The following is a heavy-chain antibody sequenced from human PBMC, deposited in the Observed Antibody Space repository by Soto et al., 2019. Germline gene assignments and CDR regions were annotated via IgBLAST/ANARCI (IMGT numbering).Heavy chain of an antibody. J-gene: IGHJ4*02. Sequence: ASVQVSCKASGYTFTSYCISWVRQAPGQGLEWIGWISAYNDNTNYAQKFQGRVTMTTDTSISTAYMELSRLRSDDSSVYYCARDGKDPPDYFDYWGQGTLVTAPQ. V-gene: IGHV1-18*01. CDR1: GYTFTSYC. CDR3: ARDGKDPPDYFDY. D-gene: IGHD1-1*01. CDR2: ISAYNDNT.